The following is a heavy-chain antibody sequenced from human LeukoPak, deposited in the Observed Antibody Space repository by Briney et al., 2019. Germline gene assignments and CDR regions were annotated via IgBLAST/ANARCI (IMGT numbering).Heavy chain of an antibody. V-gene: IGHV4-34*01. CDR1: GGSFSGYY. Sequence: SETLSLTCAVYGGSFSGYYWSWIRQPPEKGLEWIGEINHSGSTNYNPSLKSRVTISVDTSKNQFSLKLGSVTAADTAVYYCARADKVLLWFGELSPFFDYWGQGTLVTVSS. CDR3: ARADKVLLWFGELSPFFDY. J-gene: IGHJ4*02. CDR2: INHSGST. D-gene: IGHD3-10*01.